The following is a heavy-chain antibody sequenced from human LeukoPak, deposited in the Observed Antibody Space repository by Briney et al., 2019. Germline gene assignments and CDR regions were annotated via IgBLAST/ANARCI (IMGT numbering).Heavy chain of an antibody. J-gene: IGHJ4*02. CDR2: IKSKPDGETT. CDR1: GFTFNNAW. Sequence: GGSLRLSCAASGFTFNNAWMNWVRQAPGKGLEWVGRIKSKPDGETTTYAAPVRGRFTISRDDSKNMLYLHMISLKTEDAAVYYCTTASYDYYDTSGYSFGGFWGQGTLVTVSS. V-gene: IGHV3-15*01. CDR3: TTASYDYYDTSGYSFGGF. D-gene: IGHD3-22*01.